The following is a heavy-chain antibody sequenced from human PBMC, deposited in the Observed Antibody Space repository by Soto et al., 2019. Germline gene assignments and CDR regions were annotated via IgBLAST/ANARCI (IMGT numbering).Heavy chain of an antibody. V-gene: IGHV1-18*04. CDR1: GYTFINYG. J-gene: IGHJ6*02. CDR2: ISAYSGNT. CDR3: ARDQSTVTTRSYYDGMDV. D-gene: IGHD4-4*01. Sequence: ASVKVSCKASGYTFINYGINWVRQAPGQGLEWMGWISAYSGNTFFAQNVQGRVTLTTDTFTSTAYMEVRSLRSDDTAVFYCARDQSTVTTRSYYDGMDVWGQGTTVTVS.